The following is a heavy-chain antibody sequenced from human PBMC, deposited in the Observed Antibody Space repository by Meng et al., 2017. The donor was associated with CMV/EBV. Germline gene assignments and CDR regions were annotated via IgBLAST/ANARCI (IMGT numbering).Heavy chain of an antibody. Sequence: ASVKVSCKASGYTFTSYGISWVRQAPGQGLEWMGWISAYNGNTNYAQKLQGRVTMTTDTSTSTAYMELRSLRSDDTAVYYCAREGGGDSSSTPYYFDYWGQGTTVTVSS. CDR1: GYTFTSYG. CDR3: AREGGGDSSSTPYYFDY. J-gene: IGHJ4*03. V-gene: IGHV1-18*01. CDR2: ISAYNGNT. D-gene: IGHD6-6*01.